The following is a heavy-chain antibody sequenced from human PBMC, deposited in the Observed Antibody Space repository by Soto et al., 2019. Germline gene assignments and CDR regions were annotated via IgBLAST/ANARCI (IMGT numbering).Heavy chain of an antibody. J-gene: IGHJ6*02. CDR2: ISGSGGDT. Sequence: PGGSLRLSCAASGFSFSSYAIIWVRQAPLKGLEWVSAISGSGGDTYYADSVKGRFSISRDNSKNTLYLQMNSLRAEDTAVYYCAKTRFLEWLRDGMDVWGQGTTVTVSS. CDR3: AKTRFLEWLRDGMDV. CDR1: GFSFSSYA. D-gene: IGHD3-3*01. V-gene: IGHV3-23*01.